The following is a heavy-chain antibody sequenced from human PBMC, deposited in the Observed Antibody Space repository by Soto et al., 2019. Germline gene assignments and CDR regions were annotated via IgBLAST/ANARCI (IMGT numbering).Heavy chain of an antibody. CDR2: ISPKGTYK. J-gene: IGHJ5*02. D-gene: IGHD2-21*01. CDR1: GFTFTDSY. V-gene: IGHV3-11*06. CDR3: SRGGGGGLFDL. Sequence: QVQLVESGGGLVKPGGSLRLSCATSGFTFTDSYMTWIRQAPGKGLEFVSYISPKGTYKAYADSVKGRFTNSRDNTKNSLYLQLNSLRDEDTALYYCSRGGGGGLFDLWGQGAFVTVSS.